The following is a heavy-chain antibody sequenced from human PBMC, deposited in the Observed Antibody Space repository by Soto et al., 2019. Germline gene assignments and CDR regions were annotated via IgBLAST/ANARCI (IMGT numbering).Heavy chain of an antibody. CDR1: WFTLSHYG. CDR3: ARVAISSGWSSTGWYFDL. V-gene: IGHV1-18*01. D-gene: IGHD6-19*01. Sequence: ASGKGSFKGSWFTLSHYGFSLGGQAPGQRGEWMGWISAYSGNTNYAQKLQGRVTMTTDTSTSTAYMELRSLRSDDTAVYYCARVAISSGWSSTGWYFDLWGRGTLVTVSS. CDR2: ISAYSGNT. J-gene: IGHJ2*01.